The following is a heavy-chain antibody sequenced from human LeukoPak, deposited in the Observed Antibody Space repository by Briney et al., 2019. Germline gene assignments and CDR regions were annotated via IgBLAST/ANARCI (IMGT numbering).Heavy chain of an antibody. CDR3: AKDRILKQQLVTSFDY. CDR1: GFTFSSYA. D-gene: IGHD6-13*01. V-gene: IGHV3-23*01. J-gene: IGHJ4*02. CDR2: ISGSGGST. Sequence: PGGSLRLSCAASGFTFSSYAMSWVRQAPGKGLEWVSGISGSGGSTYYADSVKGRFTISRDNSKNTVYLQINSLRAEDTAVYYCAKDRILKQQLVTSFDYWGQGTLVTVSS.